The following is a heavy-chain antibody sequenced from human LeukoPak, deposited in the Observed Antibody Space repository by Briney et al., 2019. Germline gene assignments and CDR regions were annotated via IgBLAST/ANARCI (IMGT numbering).Heavy chain of an antibody. CDR3: TKGRGGGYYFDY. CDR2: IGGSGVIT. CDR1: GLTFSSYA. J-gene: IGHJ4*02. V-gene: IGHV3-23*01. D-gene: IGHD3-22*01. Sequence: PGGSLRLSCAASGLTFSSYAMRWVRQAPGKGLEWVSAIGGSGVITYYADSVKGRFTISRDNSKNTLYLQINSLRAEDTAVYYCTKGRGGGYYFDYWGQGTLVTVSS.